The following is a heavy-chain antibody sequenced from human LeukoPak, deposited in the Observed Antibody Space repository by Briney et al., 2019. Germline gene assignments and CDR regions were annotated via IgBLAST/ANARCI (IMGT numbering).Heavy chain of an antibody. Sequence: ASVKVSCKVSGYTLTELSMHWVRQAPGKGLEWMGGFDPEDGETIYAQKFQGRVTMTEDTSTDTAYMELSSLRSEDTAVYYCATRSLIYYYMDVWGKGTTVTVSS. V-gene: IGHV1-24*01. CDR1: GYTLTELS. CDR2: FDPEDGET. J-gene: IGHJ6*03. D-gene: IGHD2-8*01. CDR3: ATRSLIYYYMDV.